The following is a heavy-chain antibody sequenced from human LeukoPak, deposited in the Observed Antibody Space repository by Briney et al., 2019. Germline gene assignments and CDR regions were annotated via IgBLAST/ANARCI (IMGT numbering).Heavy chain of an antibody. CDR2: ISGSGGST. CDR1: GFTFSTYA. D-gene: IGHD5-18*01. Sequence: GGSLRLSCAASGFTFSTYAMTWVRQAPGKGLEWVSTISGSGGSTYYADSVKGRFTISRDNSKNTLYLQMNSLRAEDTAVYYCAKGYSYGYVPFFWGQGTLVTVSS. V-gene: IGHV3-23*01. J-gene: IGHJ4*02. CDR3: AKGYSYGYVPFF.